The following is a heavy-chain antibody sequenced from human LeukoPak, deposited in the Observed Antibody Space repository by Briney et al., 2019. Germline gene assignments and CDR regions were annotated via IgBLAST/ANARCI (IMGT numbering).Heavy chain of an antibody. J-gene: IGHJ4*02. Sequence: GSLRLSCAASGFTFSNYNMNWVRQPPGKGLQWVSYISSSSNIIYYADSVKGRFTISRDNAKNSLFLQMNSLRAEDMAVYYCARDFAREFTIDYWGQGTLVTVSS. V-gene: IGHV3-48*01. CDR1: GFTFSNYN. D-gene: IGHD3-10*01. CDR2: ISSSSNII. CDR3: ARDFAREFTIDY.